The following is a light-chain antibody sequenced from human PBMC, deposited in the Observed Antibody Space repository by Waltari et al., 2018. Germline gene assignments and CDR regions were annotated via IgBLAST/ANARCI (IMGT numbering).Light chain of an antibody. V-gene: IGLV3-1*01. CDR1: KLGDKY. CDR3: QAWDSSTGV. Sequence: SSELTQPPSVSVFPGQTASITCSGDKLGDKYACWYQQTPGQSPVLVIYQDSKRPSGIPERFSGSNSGNTATLTISGTQAMDEADYYCQAWDSSTGVFGGGTKLTVL. CDR2: QDS. J-gene: IGLJ2*01.